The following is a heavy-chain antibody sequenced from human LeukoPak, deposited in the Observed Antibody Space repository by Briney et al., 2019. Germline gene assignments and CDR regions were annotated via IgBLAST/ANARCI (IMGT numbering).Heavy chain of an antibody. CDR1: GFTFSSYA. D-gene: IGHD4-17*01. V-gene: IGHV3-23*01. CDR3: AKPHHYGDYVGYFDC. CDR2: ISGSGGST. J-gene: IGHJ4*02. Sequence: GGSLRLSCAASGFTFSSYAMSWVRQAPGKGLEWVSAISGSGGSTYYADSVKGRFTISRDNSKNTLYLQMNSLRAEDTAVYYCAKPHHYGDYVGYFDCWGQGTLVTVSS.